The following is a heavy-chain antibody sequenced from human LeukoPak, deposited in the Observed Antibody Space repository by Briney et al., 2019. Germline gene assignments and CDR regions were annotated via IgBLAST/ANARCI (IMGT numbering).Heavy chain of an antibody. J-gene: IGHJ6*03. CDR1: GDTFTGYY. CDR2: INPDTGGT. CDR3: ARGGDSGWQYYYYYYYMDV. D-gene: IGHD6-19*01. V-gene: IGHV1-2*02. Sequence: ASVKVSCKASGDTFTGYYMHWVRQAPGQGLEWMGWINPDTGGTNYAQKFQVRVTMTRDTSISTAYMELSRLRSDDTAVYYCARGGDSGWQYYYYYYYMDVWGKGTTVTVSS.